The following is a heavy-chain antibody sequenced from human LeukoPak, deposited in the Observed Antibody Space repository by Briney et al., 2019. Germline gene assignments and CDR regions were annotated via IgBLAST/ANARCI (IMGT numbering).Heavy chain of an antibody. V-gene: IGHV1-2*02. J-gene: IGHJ4*02. CDR1: GYTFSGYY. CDR2: INPNTGGT. CDR3: ASQPYYFDSSGYYDY. D-gene: IGHD3-22*01. Sequence: GASVKVSCKASGYTFSGYYMHWVRQAPGQGLEWMGWINPNTGGTNYAQKFQGRVTMTRDTSISTTYMELSRLRFDDTAVYYCASQPYYFDSSGYYDYWGQGTLVTVSS.